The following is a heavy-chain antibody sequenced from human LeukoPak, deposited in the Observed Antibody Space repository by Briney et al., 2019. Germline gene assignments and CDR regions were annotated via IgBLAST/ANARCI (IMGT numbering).Heavy chain of an antibody. J-gene: IGHJ4*02. CDR2: ISGSAGST. Sequence: GGSQILSCAASGFTFSSCAMRGLRLAPERGVEWVSAISGSAGSTYYADSVRGRFTISSDNSKNTLYLQINSLRAEGAAVYYCAKFKRGQPHLDYGGQGTLVSVSS. D-gene: IGHD3-16*01. V-gene: IGHV3-23*01. CDR1: GFTFSSCA. CDR3: AKFKRGQPHLDY.